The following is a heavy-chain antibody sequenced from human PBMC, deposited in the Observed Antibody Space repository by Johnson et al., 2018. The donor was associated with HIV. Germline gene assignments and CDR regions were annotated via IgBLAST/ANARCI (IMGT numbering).Heavy chain of an antibody. CDR3: ARALTTNAFDI. J-gene: IGHJ3*02. Sequence: VQLVESGGGVVQPGRSLRLSCAASGFTFSSFGMHWVRQAPGKGLEWVAVVSYDVSERDYADSGKGRFAISRDSSTNTLYQQMNSLRAEDTAVYYCARALTTNAFDILGQGTMVTVSS. CDR1: GFTFSSFG. D-gene: IGHD4-17*01. CDR2: VSYDVSER. V-gene: IGHV3-30*03.